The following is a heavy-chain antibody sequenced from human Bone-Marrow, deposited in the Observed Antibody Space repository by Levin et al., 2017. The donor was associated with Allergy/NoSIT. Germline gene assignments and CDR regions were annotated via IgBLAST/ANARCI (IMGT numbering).Heavy chain of an antibody. V-gene: IGHV3-23*01. Sequence: GESLKISCAASGFTFSRYAMAWVRQAPGQGLEWVSGMSGSGGRTVYADSVKGRFTISRDNSKKLIYLQMNSLRVEDTDLYYSAREDNWNYDYWGQGTLVTVSS. CDR2: MSGSGGRT. CDR1: GFTFSRYA. D-gene: IGHD1-7*01. J-gene: IGHJ4*02. CDR3: AREDNWNYDY.